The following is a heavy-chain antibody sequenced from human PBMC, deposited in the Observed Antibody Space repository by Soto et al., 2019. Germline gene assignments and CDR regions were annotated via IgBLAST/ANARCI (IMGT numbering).Heavy chain of an antibody. V-gene: IGHV1-3*01. CDR1: GYTFTSYA. D-gene: IGHD5-18*01. CDR3: ARDALPSYNVDTATVFDY. Sequence: ASVKVSCKASGYTFTSYAMHWVRQAPGQRLEWMGWINAGNGNTKYSQKFQGRVTITRDTSASTAYMELSSLRSEDTAVYYCARDALPSYNVDTATVFDYWGQGTLVTVSS. CDR2: INAGNGNT. J-gene: IGHJ4*02.